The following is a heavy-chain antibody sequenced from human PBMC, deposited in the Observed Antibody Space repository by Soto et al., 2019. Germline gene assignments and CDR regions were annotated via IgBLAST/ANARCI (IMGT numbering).Heavy chain of an antibody. CDR3: ARGGSSWYSHDAFDI. V-gene: IGHV1-69*13. D-gene: IGHD6-13*01. J-gene: IGHJ3*02. Sequence: ASVKVSCKASGGTFSSYAISWVRQAPGQGLEWMGGIIPIFGTANYAQKFQGRVTITADESTSTAYMELSSLRSEDTAVYYCARGGSSWYSHDAFDIWGQGTMVTVSS. CDR2: IIPIFGTA. CDR1: GGTFSSYA.